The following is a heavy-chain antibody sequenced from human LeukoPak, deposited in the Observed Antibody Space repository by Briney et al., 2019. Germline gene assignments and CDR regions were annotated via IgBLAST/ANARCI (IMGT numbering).Heavy chain of an antibody. D-gene: IGHD3-10*01. V-gene: IGHV4-38-2*02. CDR3: ARGITMVRGAPGQSFLDY. CDR2: INHSGST. Sequence: SETLSLTCTVSGYSISSGYYWSWIRQPPGKGLEWIGEINHSGSTNYNPSLKSRVTISVDTSKNQFSLKLSSVTAADTAVYYCARGITMVRGAPGQSFLDYWGQGTLVTVSS. J-gene: IGHJ4*02. CDR1: GYSISSGYY.